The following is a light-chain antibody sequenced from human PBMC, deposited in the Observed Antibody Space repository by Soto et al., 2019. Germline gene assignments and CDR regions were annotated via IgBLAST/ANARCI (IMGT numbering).Light chain of an antibody. CDR2: GAS. CDR3: QQRSNWPLIT. V-gene: IGKV3D-11*01. CDR1: RGVSANY. J-gene: IGKJ5*01. Sequence: ENLLTQSPGTLSLSPGEGATLSCRASRGVSANYLAWYQQKPGQAPTLLIYGASIRAAGIPARFSGSGSGTDFTLTISSLEPEDFAVYYCQQRSNWPLITFGQGTRLEIK.